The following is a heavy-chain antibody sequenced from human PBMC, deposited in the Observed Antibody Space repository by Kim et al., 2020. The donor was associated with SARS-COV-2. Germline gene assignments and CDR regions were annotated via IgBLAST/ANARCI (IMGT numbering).Heavy chain of an antibody. D-gene: IGHD1-20*01. CDR2: ISGSGGST. J-gene: IGHJ1*01. CDR3: AKDLRSGMATEYFQH. V-gene: IGHV3-23*01. Sequence: GGSLRLSCAASGFTFSSYAMSWVRQAPGKGLEWVSAISGSGGSTYYADSVKGRFTISRDNSKNTLYPQMNSLRAEDTAVYYCAKDLRSGMATEYFQHWGQGTLVTVSS. CDR1: GFTFSSYA.